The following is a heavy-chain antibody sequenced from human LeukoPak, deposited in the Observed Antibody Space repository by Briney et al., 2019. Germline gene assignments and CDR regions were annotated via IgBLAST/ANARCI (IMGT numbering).Heavy chain of an antibody. J-gene: IGHJ4*02. CDR1: GLTLGFNNYY. CDR2: ISGSSSTI. D-gene: IGHD6-13*01. V-gene: IGHV3-48*01. Sequence: PGGSLRLSCVGSGLTLGFNNYYMHWVRQAPGRGPEWISYISGSSSTIKYADSVKGRFTISRDNAKNSLYLQMNSLRAEDTAVYYCARGIAAAGTVGDYWGQGTLVTVSS. CDR3: ARGIAAAGTVGDY.